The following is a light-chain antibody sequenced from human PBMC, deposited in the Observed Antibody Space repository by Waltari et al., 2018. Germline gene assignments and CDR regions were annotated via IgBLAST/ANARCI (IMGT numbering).Light chain of an antibody. J-gene: IGLJ3*02. CDR1: GSNIGTYD. V-gene: IGLV1-40*01. CDR2: ANN. CDR3: QSYDSTLDDWV. Sequence: QSVLTQPPSLSGAPGQRVTISCAGTGSNIGTYDVHWYQHVPGKAPKLLIYANNQRPVVVTDRFGGFKSGTSASLAITGLRPEDESEYFCQSYDSTLDDWVFGGGTKLTVL.